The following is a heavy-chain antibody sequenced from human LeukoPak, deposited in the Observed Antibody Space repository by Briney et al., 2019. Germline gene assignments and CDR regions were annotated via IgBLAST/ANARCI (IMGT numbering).Heavy chain of an antibody. CDR1: GFTFDDYA. D-gene: IGHD3-9*01. CDR3: LATGPQGPNFDY. J-gene: IGHJ4*02. Sequence: PGRSLRLSCAASGFTFDDYAMHWVRQVPGKGLEWVSGLSWNSGSRGYADSVKGRFTISRDNSKNTLYLQMNSLRAEDTAVYYCLATGPQGPNFDYWGQGTLVTVSS. V-gene: IGHV3-9*01. CDR2: LSWNSGSR.